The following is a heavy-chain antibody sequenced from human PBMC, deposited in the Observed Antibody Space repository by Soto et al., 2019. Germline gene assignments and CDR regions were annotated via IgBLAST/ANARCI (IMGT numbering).Heavy chain of an antibody. CDR2: INPSGDRT. Sequence: GXSVKVYCRAAGSTFNSYSRNWVRQAPGQGLEWMGMINPSGDRTTYAQNFQGRVTMTRDTSTTTVYMELSGLRSEDTAVYYCARDWALDDWGQGTLVTVSS. J-gene: IGHJ4*02. CDR1: GSTFNSYS. D-gene: IGHD7-27*01. V-gene: IGHV1-46*02. CDR3: ARDWALDD.